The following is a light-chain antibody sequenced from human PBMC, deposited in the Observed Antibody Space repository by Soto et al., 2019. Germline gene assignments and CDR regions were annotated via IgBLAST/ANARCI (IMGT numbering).Light chain of an antibody. CDR1: QIVGGDT. Sequence: EIVLTQSPATLSLSPGERATLSCRASQIVGGDTLAWFQQRPGQAPRLVIYGASNRAAGIPDRFNGSGTGTDFTLTVSRLEPEDFAMYYCQQYHWAPDTFGQGTRLEIK. V-gene: IGKV3-20*01. J-gene: IGKJ5*01. CDR2: GAS. CDR3: QQYHWAPDT.